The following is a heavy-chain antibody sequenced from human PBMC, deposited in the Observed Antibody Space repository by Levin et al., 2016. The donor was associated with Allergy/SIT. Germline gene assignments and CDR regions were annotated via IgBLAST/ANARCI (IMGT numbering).Heavy chain of an antibody. Sequence: SETLSLTCAVYGGSFSGYYWSWIRQPPGKGLEWIGEINHSGSTNYNPSLKSRVTISVDTSKNQFSLKLSSVTAADTAVYYCARLFPGYCSSTSCYASYYYYYYMDVWGKGTTVTVSS. CDR1: GGSFSGYY. CDR2: INHSGST. CDR3: ARLFPGYCSSTSCYASYYYYYYMDV. V-gene: IGHV4-34*01. J-gene: IGHJ6*03. D-gene: IGHD2-2*01.